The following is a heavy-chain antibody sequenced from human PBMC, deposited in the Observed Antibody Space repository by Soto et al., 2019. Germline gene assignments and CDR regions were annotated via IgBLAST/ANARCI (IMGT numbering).Heavy chain of an antibody. CDR2: INPNSGGT. J-gene: IGHJ3*02. V-gene: IGHV1-2*04. D-gene: IGHD3-10*01. CDR3: ARDPGRGVDAFDI. CDR1: GYTFTGYY. Sequence: QVQLVQSGAEVKNPGSSVKVSCKASGYTFTGYYMHWVRQAPGQGLEWMGWINPNSGGTNYAQKFQGWVTMTRDTSISTAYMELSRLRSDDTAVYYCARDPGRGVDAFDIWGQGTMVTVSS.